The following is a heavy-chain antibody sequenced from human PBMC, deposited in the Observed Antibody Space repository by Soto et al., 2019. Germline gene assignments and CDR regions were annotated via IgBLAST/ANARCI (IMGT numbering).Heavy chain of an antibody. J-gene: IGHJ4*02. D-gene: IGHD3-10*01. Sequence: PSETLSLTCDGSGYAISSGFYWAWIRQPPGKRLEWIGYIYFTGTTSYNPSLKTRVTMSVDTSKNQFSLRLSSVTAADTAVFYCARVRRIGMSGSPGDSWGQGAQVTVSS. CDR1: GYAISSGFY. CDR2: IYFTGTT. V-gene: IGHV4-38-2*01. CDR3: ARVRRIGMSGSPGDS.